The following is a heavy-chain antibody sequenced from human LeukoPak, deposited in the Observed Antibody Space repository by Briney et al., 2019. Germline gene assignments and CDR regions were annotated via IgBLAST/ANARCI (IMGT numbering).Heavy chain of an antibody. CDR3: ARDNRRVVVIVLDAFDI. V-gene: IGHV1-18*01. Sequence: ASVKVSCKASGYTFTSYGISWVRQAPGQGLEWMGCISAYNGNTNYAQKLQGRVTMTTDTSTSTAYMELRSLRSDDTAVYYCARDNRRVVVIVLDAFDIWGQGTMVTVSS. J-gene: IGHJ3*02. CDR2: ISAYNGNT. D-gene: IGHD3-22*01. CDR1: GYTFTSYG.